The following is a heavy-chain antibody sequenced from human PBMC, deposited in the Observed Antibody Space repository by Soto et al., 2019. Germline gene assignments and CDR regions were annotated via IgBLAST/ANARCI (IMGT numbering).Heavy chain of an antibody. CDR2: IKSKTDGGTT. CDR1: GFTFSNAW. Sequence: WGSLRLSCAASGFTFSNAWMNWVRQAPGKGLEWVGRIKSKTDGGTTDYAAPVKGRFTISRDDSKNTLYLQMNSLISEDTAVYYCATPQDYDGCLDSWGQGTLVTVSS. D-gene: IGHD3-22*01. V-gene: IGHV3-15*07. CDR3: ATPQDYDGCLDS. J-gene: IGHJ4*02.